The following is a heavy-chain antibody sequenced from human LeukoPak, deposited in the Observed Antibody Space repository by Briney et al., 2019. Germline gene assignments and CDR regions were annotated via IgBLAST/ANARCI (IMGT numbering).Heavy chain of an antibody. V-gene: IGHV4-59*01. Sequence: PSETLSLTCTVSGGSISSYYWSWIRQPPGKGLEWIGYIYYSGSTNYNPSLKSRVTISVDTSKNQFSLKLSSVTAADTAVYYCAGSIAAAGYYFDYWGQGTLVTVSS. CDR1: GGSISSYY. D-gene: IGHD6-13*01. J-gene: IGHJ4*02. CDR2: IYYSGST. CDR3: AGSIAAAGYYFDY.